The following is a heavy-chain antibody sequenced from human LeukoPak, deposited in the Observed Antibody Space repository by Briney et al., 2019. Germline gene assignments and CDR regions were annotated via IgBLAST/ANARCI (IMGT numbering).Heavy chain of an antibody. V-gene: IGHV4-34*01. J-gene: IGHJ4*02. CDR3: ARESYGSGSYYCAFDY. D-gene: IGHD3-10*01. Sequence: SETLSLTCAVYGGSFSGYYWGWIRQPPGKGLEWIGEINHSGSTNYNPSLKSRVTISVDTSKNQFSLKLSSVTAADTAVYYCARESYGSGSYYCAFDYWGQGTLVTVSS. CDR1: GGSFSGYY. CDR2: INHSGST.